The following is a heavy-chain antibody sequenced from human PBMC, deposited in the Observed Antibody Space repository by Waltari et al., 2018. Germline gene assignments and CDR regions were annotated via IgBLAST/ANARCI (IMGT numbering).Heavy chain of an antibody. Sequence: EEQLVESGGGLVKPGGSLRPSCVASGVTFSDFGMNWVRQTPGKGLEWVSSITGLSSKRWYADSLKGRFTISRDNARNTLHLQINSLRAEDTAIYFCARRYCSGPKCVIPYEFDLWGQGTLVTVSS. CDR3: ARRYCSGPKCVIPYEFDL. V-gene: IGHV3-21*02. J-gene: IGHJ4*02. CDR2: ITGLSSKR. D-gene: IGHD2-15*01. CDR1: GVTFSDFG.